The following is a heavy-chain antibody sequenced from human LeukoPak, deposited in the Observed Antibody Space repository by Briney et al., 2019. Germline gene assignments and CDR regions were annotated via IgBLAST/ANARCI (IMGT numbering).Heavy chain of an antibody. J-gene: IGHJ5*01. CDR2: IIPILGIA. D-gene: IGHD2-2*01. V-gene: IGHV1-69*04. Sequence: SVKVSCTASGGTFSSYTISWVRQAPGQGLEWMGRIIPILGIANYAQKFQGRVTITADKSTSTAYMELSSLRSEDTAVYYCARESVPAAIFTTYWFDSWGQGTLVTVSS. CDR1: GGTFSSYT. CDR3: ARESVPAAIFTTYWFDS.